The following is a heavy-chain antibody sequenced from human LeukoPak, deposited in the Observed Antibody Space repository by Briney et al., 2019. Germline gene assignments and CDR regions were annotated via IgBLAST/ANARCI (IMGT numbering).Heavy chain of an antibody. CDR2: ISGSGGST. D-gene: IGHD3-22*01. V-gene: IGHV3-23*01. CDR1: GFTFSSYA. J-gene: IGHJ4*02. CDR3: AKVGVYYYDSSGYYGY. Sequence: GGSLRLTCAASGFTFSSYAMSWVRQAPGKGLEWVSAISGSGGSTYYADSVKGRFTISRDNSKNTLYLQMNSMRAEDTAVYYCAKVGVYYYDSSGYYGYWGQGTLVTVSS.